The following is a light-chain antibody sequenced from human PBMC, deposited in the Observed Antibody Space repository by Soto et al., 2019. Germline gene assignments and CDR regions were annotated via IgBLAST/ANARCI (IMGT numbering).Light chain of an antibody. CDR1: QSVSSN. CDR3: QKYDDVPWT. V-gene: IGKV3D-15*01. CDR2: DVS. Sequence: EIVMTQSPATLSVSPGERATLSCRASQSVSSNFAWYQQRPAQAPRLLIYDVSTRATGVPTRFSGSGSGTEFTLTISSLQSEDFAVYYCQKYDDVPWTFGQGTKVEIK. J-gene: IGKJ1*01.